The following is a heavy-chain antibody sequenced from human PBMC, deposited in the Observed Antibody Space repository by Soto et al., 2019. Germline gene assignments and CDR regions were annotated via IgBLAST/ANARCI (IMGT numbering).Heavy chain of an antibody. CDR2: IKSKVDGGTA. CDR3: TTLSYLYYDGMDV. Sequence: GGSLRLSCAASGFTFSNAWMNWVRQGPGKGLEWLGRIKSKVDGGTADYGAATKGRFNISRDDLKNMLHLQMNSLKPDDTAVYYCTTLSYLYYDGMDVWGQGTPVTVSS. CDR1: GFTFSNAW. J-gene: IGHJ6*01. D-gene: IGHD2-2*01. V-gene: IGHV3-15*01.